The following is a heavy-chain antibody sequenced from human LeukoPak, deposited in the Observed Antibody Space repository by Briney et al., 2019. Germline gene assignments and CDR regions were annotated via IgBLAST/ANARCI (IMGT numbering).Heavy chain of an antibody. CDR1: GFTFSSYA. Sequence: GGSLRLSCAASGFTFSSYAMHWVRQAPGKGLEWVAVISYDGSNKYYADSVKGRFTISRDNPKNTLYLQMNSLRAEDTAVYYCARDRETSSIAAHNTPSAVAYWGQGTLVTVSS. D-gene: IGHD6-6*01. V-gene: IGHV3-30-3*01. CDR2: ISYDGSNK. J-gene: IGHJ4*02. CDR3: ARDRETSSIAAHNTPSAVAY.